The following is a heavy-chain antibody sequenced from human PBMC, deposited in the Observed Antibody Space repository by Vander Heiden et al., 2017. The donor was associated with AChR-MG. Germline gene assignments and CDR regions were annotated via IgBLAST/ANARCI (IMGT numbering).Heavy chain of an antibody. Sequence: EVLLLEPGGGLVQPGWARRLSCPASGPPFTSYAMSWVRQAPGKGLEWVPAISGSGGSTYYADSVKGRFTISRDNSKNTLYLQMNSLRAEDTAVYYCAKLAHLYYDSSGYGTWGQGTLVTVSS. CDR2: ISGSGGST. CDR1: GPPFTSYA. J-gene: IGHJ4*02. CDR3: AKLAHLYYDSSGYGT. V-gene: IGHV3-23*01. D-gene: IGHD3-22*01.